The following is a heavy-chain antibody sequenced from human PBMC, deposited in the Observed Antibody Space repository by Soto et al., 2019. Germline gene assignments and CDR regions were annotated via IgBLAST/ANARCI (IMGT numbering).Heavy chain of an antibody. Sequence: GGSLRLSCAASGFTFSSYGMHWVRQAPGKGLEWVAVISYDGSNKYYADSVKGRFTISRDNSKNTLYLQMNSLRAEDTAVYYCAKDPLSAGPLWFGDIFNPADYWGQGTLVTVSS. CDR2: ISYDGSNK. CDR1: GFTFSSYG. V-gene: IGHV3-30*18. CDR3: AKDPLSAGPLWFGDIFNPADY. D-gene: IGHD3-10*01. J-gene: IGHJ4*02.